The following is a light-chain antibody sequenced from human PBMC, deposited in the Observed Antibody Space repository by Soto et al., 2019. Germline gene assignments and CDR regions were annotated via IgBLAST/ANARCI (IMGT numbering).Light chain of an antibody. CDR3: QQSYSTRLT. Sequence: DIPMTQSPSSLSASVGDRVTITCRASQSISSYLNWYQQKPGKAPKLLIYAASSLQSGVPSRFSGSGSGTDFTLTISSLQPEEVATYYCQQSYSTRLTFGGGTKVEIK. J-gene: IGKJ4*01. V-gene: IGKV1-39*01. CDR2: AAS. CDR1: QSISSY.